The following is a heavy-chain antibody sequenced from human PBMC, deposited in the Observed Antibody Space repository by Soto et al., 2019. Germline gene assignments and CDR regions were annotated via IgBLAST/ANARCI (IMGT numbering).Heavy chain of an antibody. Sequence: QVQLVQSGPEVTQTGTSVKVSCKASGGTFSSRAISWVRQAPGQGLEWMGGIIPVFGRVNYAEKFQDRVTITADEATGTVYMELSSLRSEDTALYYCANSRGGTFLGYHGMDIWGQGTTVSVSS. V-gene: IGHV1-69*01. CDR3: ANSRGGTFLGYHGMDI. CDR2: IIPVFGRV. D-gene: IGHD3-16*01. J-gene: IGHJ6*02. CDR1: GGTFSSRA.